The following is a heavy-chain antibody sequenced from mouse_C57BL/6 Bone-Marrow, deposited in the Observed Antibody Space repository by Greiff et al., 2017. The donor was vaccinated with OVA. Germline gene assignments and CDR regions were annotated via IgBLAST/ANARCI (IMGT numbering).Heavy chain of an antibody. CDR2: IYPGDGDT. V-gene: IGHV1-80*01. CDR1: GYAFSSYW. Sequence: QVQLQQSGAELVKPGASVKISCKASGYAFSSYWMNWVKQRPGKGLEWIGQIYPGDGDTNYNGKFKGKATLTADKSSSTAYMQLSSLTSEDSAVYFCARRGHYGSSYGYWGQGTTLTVSS. J-gene: IGHJ2*01. CDR3: ARRGHYGSSYGY. D-gene: IGHD1-1*01.